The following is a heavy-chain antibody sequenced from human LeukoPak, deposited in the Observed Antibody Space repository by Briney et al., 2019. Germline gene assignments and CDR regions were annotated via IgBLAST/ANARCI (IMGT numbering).Heavy chain of an antibody. V-gene: IGHV1-18*01. CDR3: ARDKAVTTELTQYFHH. CDR2: ISGYNGYT. J-gene: IGHJ1*01. Sequence: ASVKVSCKASGYTCTNYGVSWVRQAPGQGLEWMGWISGYNGYTNYAQKFQFRVTMTTDTSTSTAYMELRSLTSDDTAVYYCARDKAVTTELTQYFHHWGQGTLVTVSS. D-gene: IGHD4-11*01. CDR1: GYTCTNYG.